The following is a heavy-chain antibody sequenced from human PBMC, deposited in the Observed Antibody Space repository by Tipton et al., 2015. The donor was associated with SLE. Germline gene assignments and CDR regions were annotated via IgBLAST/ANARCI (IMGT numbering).Heavy chain of an antibody. CDR1: GGSISNDY. CDR3: ARETTGDTYYYYGMDV. CDR2: IHYSGST. Sequence: TLSLTCAVSGGSISNDYWSWIRQSPGEGLEWIGYIHYSGSTNYNPSLKSRVTISIDSSKNQFSLNLSTVTAADTAVYYCARETTGDTYYYYGMDVWGQGTTVTVSS. V-gene: IGHV4-59*13. J-gene: IGHJ6*02. D-gene: IGHD7-27*01.